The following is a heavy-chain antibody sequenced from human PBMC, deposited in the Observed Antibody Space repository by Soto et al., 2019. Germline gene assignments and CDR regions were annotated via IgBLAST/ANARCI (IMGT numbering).Heavy chain of an antibody. Sequence: ASVRVACKAAGYTFTSYGITCVRQAPGQDLEWMGXISXXNXXTXXXXXLXXXVTMTTDTSTSTVYMELKSLKSDDTAVYYCARDQEYSTSGLYWFDLWGQGTLVTVSS. D-gene: IGHD6-6*01. J-gene: IGHJ5*02. CDR1: GYTFTSYG. CDR3: ARDQEYSTSGLYWFDL. V-gene: IGHV1-18*04. CDR2: ISXXNXXT.